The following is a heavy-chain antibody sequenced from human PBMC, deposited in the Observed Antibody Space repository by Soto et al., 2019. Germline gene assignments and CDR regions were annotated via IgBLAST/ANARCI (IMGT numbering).Heavy chain of an antibody. CDR1: GGSFSGYY. J-gene: IGHJ5*02. D-gene: IGHD2-2*01. V-gene: IGHV4-34*01. CDR3: ARFRQALVPAAIRWFDP. CDR2: INHSGST. Sequence: SETLSLTCAVYGGSFSGYYWSWIRQPPGKGLEWIGEINHSGSTNYNPSLKSRVTISVDTSKNQFSLKLSSVTAADTAVYYCARFRQALVPAAIRWFDPWGQGTLVTVSS.